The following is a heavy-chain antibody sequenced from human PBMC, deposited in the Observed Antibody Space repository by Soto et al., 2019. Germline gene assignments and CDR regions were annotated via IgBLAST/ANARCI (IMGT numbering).Heavy chain of an antibody. D-gene: IGHD3-10*01. Sequence: GGSLRLSCAASGFTFSSYAMNWVRQAPGKGLEWVSGVSGSGGSTYYADSMKGRFTISRDNSKNTLYLQMNSLRAEDTAVYYCAKAPGWFYYYASGSYHPIDYWGQGTLVTVSS. V-gene: IGHV3-23*01. CDR2: VSGSGGST. J-gene: IGHJ4*02. CDR1: GFTFSSYA. CDR3: AKAPGWFYYYASGSYHPIDY.